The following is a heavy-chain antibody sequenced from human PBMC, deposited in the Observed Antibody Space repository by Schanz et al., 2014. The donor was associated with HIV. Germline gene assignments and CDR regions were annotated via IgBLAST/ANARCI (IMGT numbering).Heavy chain of an antibody. D-gene: IGHD6-6*01. V-gene: IGHV1-8*01. Sequence: QVRLVQSGAEVKKPGASVTVSCKASEKTFSDIDINWVRQATGQGLEWMGWMNPNSGNTGYAQKFQGRVTMTRNTSISTAYMELRGLTSEDTAVYFCARARAKIEGRPVGNWFDPWGQGTLVTVSS. CDR3: ARARAKIEGRPVGNWFDP. CDR1: EKTFSDID. J-gene: IGHJ5*02. CDR2: MNPNSGNT.